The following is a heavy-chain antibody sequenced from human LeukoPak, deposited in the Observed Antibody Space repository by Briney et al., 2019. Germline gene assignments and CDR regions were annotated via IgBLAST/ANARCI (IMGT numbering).Heavy chain of an antibody. CDR1: GYTFTGYY. J-gene: IGHJ4*02. CDR2: INANSGGT. CDR3: ARDQATVATPWWDH. D-gene: IGHD4-23*01. V-gene: IGHV1-2*02. Sequence: ASVKVSCKASGYTFTGYYVHWVRQAPGQGLEWMGWINANSGGTNYAQKFQGRVTMTRDTSISTAYMELSRLRSDDTAVNFCARDQATVATPWWDHWGQGTLVTVSS.